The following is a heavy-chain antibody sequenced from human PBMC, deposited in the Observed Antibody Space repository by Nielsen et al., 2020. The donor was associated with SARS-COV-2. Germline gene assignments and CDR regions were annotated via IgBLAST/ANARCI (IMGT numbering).Heavy chain of an antibody. CDR3: ARSTSTGDVAC. CDR2: VNHSGRN. V-gene: IGHV4-34*01. D-gene: IGHD7-27*01. Sequence: WIRQPPGKGLEWIGEVNHSGRNNYNPSLKSRVTILIDTSKNQFSLNLHSVTAADTAVYYCARSTSTGDVACWGQGTLVTVSS. J-gene: IGHJ4*02.